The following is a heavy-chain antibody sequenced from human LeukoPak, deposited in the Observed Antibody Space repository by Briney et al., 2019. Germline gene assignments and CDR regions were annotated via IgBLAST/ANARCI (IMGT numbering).Heavy chain of an antibody. V-gene: IGHV1-24*01. D-gene: IGHD5-24*01. J-gene: IGHJ3*02. CDR3: ARYLYGDGTEAFDI. CDR2: FDPEDGET. Sequence: APVKVSCKVSGYTLTELSMHWVRQAPGKGLEWMGGFDPEDGETIYAQKFQGRVTMTEDTSTSTAYMELRSLRSDDTAVYYCARYLYGDGTEAFDIWGQGTMVTVSS. CDR1: GYTLTELS.